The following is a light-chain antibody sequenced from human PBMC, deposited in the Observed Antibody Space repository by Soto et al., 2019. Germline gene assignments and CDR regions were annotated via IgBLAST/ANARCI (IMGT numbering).Light chain of an antibody. CDR2: GAS. Sequence: EIVMTQSPATLSVSPGERATLSCRASQSVSSNLAWYQQKPGQAPRLLIYGASTRATGIPARSSGSGSGTEFTLTISSLQSEDFAVYYCQQYNNWPPFTFGKGTKLESK. V-gene: IGKV3-15*01. CDR3: QQYNNWPPFT. CDR1: QSVSSN. J-gene: IGKJ2*01.